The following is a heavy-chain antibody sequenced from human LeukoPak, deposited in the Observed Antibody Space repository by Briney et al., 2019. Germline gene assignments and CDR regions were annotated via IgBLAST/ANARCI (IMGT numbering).Heavy chain of an antibody. D-gene: IGHD3-16*01. Sequence: PSETLSLTCTVSGDSISSSDYYWAWIRQPPGKGLEWIGEINHSGSTNYNPSLKSRVTISVDPSKNQFSVKLNSVTAADTAMYYCVRGLHVGETLPYYFWSQGTQVTVSS. V-gene: IGHV4-39*02. J-gene: IGHJ4*02. CDR3: VRGLHVGETLPYYF. CDR1: GDSISSSDYY. CDR2: INHSGST.